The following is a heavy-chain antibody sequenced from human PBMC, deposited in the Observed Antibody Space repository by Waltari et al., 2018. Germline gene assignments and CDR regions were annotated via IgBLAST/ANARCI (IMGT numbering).Heavy chain of an antibody. Sequence: EVQLVESGGGLVKPGGSLRLSCAASGVSFGSYGMNWVRQAPGKGLEWVSSITAGSSYIDSADPVKGRFTISRDNAENSLYLQMTGLRAEDTAIYYCARTSSPTMFGVVLDYWGQGALVTVSS. V-gene: IGHV3-21*01. CDR1: GVSFGSYG. CDR2: ITAGSSYI. CDR3: ARTSSPTMFGVVLDY. J-gene: IGHJ4*02. D-gene: IGHD3-3*01.